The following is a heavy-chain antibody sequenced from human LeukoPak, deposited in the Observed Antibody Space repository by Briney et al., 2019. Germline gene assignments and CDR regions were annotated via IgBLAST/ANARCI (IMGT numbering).Heavy chain of an antibody. CDR1: GYTFTGYY. Sequence: ASVKVSCKASGYTFTGYYMHWLRQAPGQGLEWMGWINPNSGGTNYAQKFQGRVTMTRDTSISTAYMELSRLRSDDTAVYYCARGSGFFYGYGQGTYYFCYWGHGTLVTVSS. CDR3: ARGSGFFYGYGQGTYYFCY. V-gene: IGHV1-2*02. CDR2: INPNSGGT. J-gene: IGHJ4*01. D-gene: IGHD5-18*01.